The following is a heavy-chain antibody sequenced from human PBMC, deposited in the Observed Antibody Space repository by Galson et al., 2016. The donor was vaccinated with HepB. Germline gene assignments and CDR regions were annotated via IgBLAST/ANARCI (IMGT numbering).Heavy chain of an antibody. V-gene: IGHV5-51*01. CDR3: ARFGGIAVAGTLDY. D-gene: IGHD6-13*01. CDR2: IYPGDSDT. Sequence: QSGAEVKKPGESLKISCKGSGYSFNNYWTGWVRQMPGKGLEWMGIIYPGDSDTRYSPSFHGQVTISVDKSISTAYLQWSSLKASDTAMYYCARFGGIAVAGTLDYRGQGTLVTVSS. CDR1: GYSFNNYW. J-gene: IGHJ4*02.